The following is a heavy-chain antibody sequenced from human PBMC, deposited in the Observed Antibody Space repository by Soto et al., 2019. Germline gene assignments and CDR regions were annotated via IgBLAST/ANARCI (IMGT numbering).Heavy chain of an antibody. Sequence: ASVKVSCKASGYTFTSYAMHWVRQAPGQRLEWMGWINAGNGNTKYSQKFQGRVTITRDTSASTAYMELSSLRSEDTAVYYCARDGEILRYFDWFSHFDYWGQGTXVTVSS. V-gene: IGHV1-3*01. CDR1: GYTFTSYA. D-gene: IGHD3-9*01. J-gene: IGHJ4*02. CDR3: ARDGEILRYFDWFSHFDY. CDR2: INAGNGNT.